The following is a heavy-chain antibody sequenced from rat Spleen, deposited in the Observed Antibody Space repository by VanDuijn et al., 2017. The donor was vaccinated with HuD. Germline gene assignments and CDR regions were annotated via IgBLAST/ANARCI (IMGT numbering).Heavy chain of an antibody. Sequence: EVQLVESDGGLVQPGRSLKLSCAASGFTFSDYDMAWVRQAPTKGLEWVASISYDGSSTYYRDSVQGRFTISRDNAKSTLSLQMDSLRSEDTATYYCTTVPTMGYYYVMDAWGQGASVTVSS. CDR3: TTVPTMGYYYVMDA. CDR1: GFTFSDYD. J-gene: IGHJ4*01. CDR2: ISYDGSST. V-gene: IGHV5-20*01. D-gene: IGHD1-9*01.